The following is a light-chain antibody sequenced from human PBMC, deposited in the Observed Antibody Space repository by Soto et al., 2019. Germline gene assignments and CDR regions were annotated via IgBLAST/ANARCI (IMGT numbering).Light chain of an antibody. J-gene: IGLJ1*01. CDR1: SSDVGSYNY. CDR2: EVN. Sequence: QSALTQPPSASGSPGQSLTISCTGTSSDVGSYNYVSWFQQRPGKVPQLLIYEVNERPSGVPARFSGSKSGNTASLTVSGLQTEDEADYYCLSYAGNNKYVFGTGTKLTVL. V-gene: IGLV2-8*01. CDR3: LSYAGNNKYV.